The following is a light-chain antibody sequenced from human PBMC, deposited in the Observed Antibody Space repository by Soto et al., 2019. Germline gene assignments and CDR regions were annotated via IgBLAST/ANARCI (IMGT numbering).Light chain of an antibody. V-gene: IGLV1-44*01. CDR2: NNH. CDR3: AALDDSGNAGL. J-gene: IGLJ2*01. Sequence: QSVLTQPPSASGTPGQRVTLSCSGSSSNIGSNTLNWYQQLPGTAPKLVIYNNHQRTSGVADRLSGSKSGTSASLAIIGLQADDESDYYCAALDDSGNAGLFGGGTKLTVL. CDR1: SSNIGSNT.